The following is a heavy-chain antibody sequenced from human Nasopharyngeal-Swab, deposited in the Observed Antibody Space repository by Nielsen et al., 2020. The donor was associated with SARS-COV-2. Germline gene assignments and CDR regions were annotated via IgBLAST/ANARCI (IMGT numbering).Heavy chain of an antibody. J-gene: IGHJ6*02. Sequence: SETLSLTCTVSGGSISSSSYYWGWIRQPPGKGLEWIASIYYSGSTYYIPSLKSRVTISVDTSKNQFSLKLSSVTAADTAVYYCVGSSWYGDYYYYYGMDVWGQGTTVTVSS. CDR2: IYYSGST. V-gene: IGHV4-39*07. D-gene: IGHD6-13*01. CDR3: VGSSWYGDYYYYYGMDV. CDR1: GGSISSSSYY.